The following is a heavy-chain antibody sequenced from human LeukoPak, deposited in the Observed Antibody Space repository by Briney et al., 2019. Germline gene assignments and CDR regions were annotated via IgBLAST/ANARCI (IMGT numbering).Heavy chain of an antibody. CDR1: GYTFTSYD. Sequence: GASVKVSCKASGYTFTSYDINWVRQATGQGLEWMGWMNPNSGNTGYAQKFQGRVTMTRSTSISTAYMELSSLRSEDTAVYYCARGPGRALVVVAANYYMDVWGKGTTVTISS. J-gene: IGHJ6*03. CDR3: ARGPGRALVVVAANYYMDV. D-gene: IGHD2-15*01. CDR2: MNPNSGNT. V-gene: IGHV1-8*01.